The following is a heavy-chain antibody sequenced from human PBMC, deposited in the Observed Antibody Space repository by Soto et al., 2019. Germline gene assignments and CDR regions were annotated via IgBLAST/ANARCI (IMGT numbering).Heavy chain of an antibody. CDR1: GGTFSSYA. D-gene: IGHD2-15*01. Sequence: GASVKVSCRASGGTFSSYAISWVRQAPGQGLEWMGGIIPIFGTANYAQKFQGRVTITADESTSTAYMELSSLRSEDTAVYYCARDRGHATSAFDIWGQGTMVTVSS. J-gene: IGHJ3*02. V-gene: IGHV1-69*13. CDR3: ARDRGHATSAFDI. CDR2: IIPIFGTA.